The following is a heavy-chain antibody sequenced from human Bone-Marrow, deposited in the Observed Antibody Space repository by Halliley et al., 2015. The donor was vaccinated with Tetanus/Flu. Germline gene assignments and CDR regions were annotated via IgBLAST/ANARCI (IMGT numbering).Heavy chain of an antibody. V-gene: IGHV4-38-2*01. CDR3: ARAGVLPLDWFNP. D-gene: IGHD3-16*01. CDR2: IYHSGST. Sequence: TLSLTCAVSGYSIGSGYYWGWIRQPPGKGLEWIGNIYHSGSTYYNPSLKSRVTISVDTSKNHFSLTLNSVTAADTAVYYCARAGVLPLDWFNPWGQGTLVTVSS. CDR1: GYSIGSGYY. J-gene: IGHJ5*02.